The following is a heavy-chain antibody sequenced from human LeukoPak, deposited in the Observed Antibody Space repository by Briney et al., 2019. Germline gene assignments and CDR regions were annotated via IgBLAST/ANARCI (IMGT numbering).Heavy chain of an antibody. Sequence: ASVKVSCKASGYTFTGYYMHWVRQAPGQGLEWMGWINPNSGGTDYAQKFQGRVTMTRDTSISTAYMELSGLRSDDTAVYYCARDLRATGYSGYWGQGTLVTVSS. CDR2: INPNSGGT. CDR3: ARDLRATGYSGY. J-gene: IGHJ4*02. V-gene: IGHV1-2*02. D-gene: IGHD3-9*01. CDR1: GYTFTGYY.